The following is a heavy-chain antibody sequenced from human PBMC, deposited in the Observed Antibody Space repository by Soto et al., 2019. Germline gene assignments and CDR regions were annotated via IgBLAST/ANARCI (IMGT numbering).Heavy chain of an antibody. J-gene: IGHJ1*01. V-gene: IGHV3-15*07. D-gene: IGHD2-8*02. Sequence: GGSLRLSCAASGFSFNNAWMNWVRQAPGKGLEWVGLIKTKTDGGTTDYAAPAEGRFTISRDDSNDTLYLQMNSLEIAETAVYYCTTASFTRGRSEHWGQGTLVTVSS. CDR2: IKTKTDGGTT. CDR1: GFSFNNAW. CDR3: TTASFTRGRSEH.